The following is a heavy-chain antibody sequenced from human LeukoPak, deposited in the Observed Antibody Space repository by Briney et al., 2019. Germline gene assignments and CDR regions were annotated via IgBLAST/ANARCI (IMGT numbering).Heavy chain of an antibody. D-gene: IGHD2-8*01. CDR1: DSSITSTYY. CDR2: VFRLQTVRT. V-gene: IGHV4-38-2*02. Sequence: KPSETLSLTCTVSDSSITSTYYWAWFRQPPGKGLEWIATVFRLQTVRTFNNPSLESRVTMSLDPSHNQFSLNLTSVTAADTALYFCARVLHAPYLIDSWGQGTLVTVSS. CDR3: ARVLHAPYLIDS. J-gene: IGHJ4*02.